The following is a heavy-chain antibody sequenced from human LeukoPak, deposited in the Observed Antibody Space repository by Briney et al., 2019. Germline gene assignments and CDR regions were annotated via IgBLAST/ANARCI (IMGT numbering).Heavy chain of an antibody. CDR2: ISSSSSYI. D-gene: IGHD5-12*01. CDR3: ARDGYSGYDDY. Sequence: GGSLRLSCAASGFTFSDYYMSWIRQAPGKGLEWVSYISSSSSYIYYADSVKGRFTISRDNAKNSLYLQMNSLRAEDTAVYYCARDGYSGYDDYWGQGTLVTVSS. J-gene: IGHJ4*02. CDR1: GFTFSDYY. V-gene: IGHV3-11*06.